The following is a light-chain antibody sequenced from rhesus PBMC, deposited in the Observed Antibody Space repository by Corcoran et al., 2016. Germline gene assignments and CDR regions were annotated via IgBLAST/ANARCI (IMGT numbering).Light chain of an antibody. J-gene: IGKJ4*01. CDR3: LQHNSYPLT. CDR1: QGISSY. CDR2: AAS. Sequence: DIQMTQSPSSLSASVGDTVTITCRASQGISSYLNWFQQKPGKAPKILIYAASSLESGVPSRFSGSGSVTEFTLTISSLQPEDFAAYYCLQHNSYPLTFGGGTKVEIK. V-gene: IGKV1-28*01.